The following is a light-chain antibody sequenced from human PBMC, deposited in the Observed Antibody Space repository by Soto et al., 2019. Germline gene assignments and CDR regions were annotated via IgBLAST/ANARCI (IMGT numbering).Light chain of an antibody. Sequence: IQLTQSPCALSTSVRDRFTITFRASHVISSYLALYQQKPGKAPKLLIYSASTLQSGVPSRFSGSGSGTDFTLTISSLQPEDFATYYCQQFKSYPLTFGGGTKVDI. CDR2: SAS. V-gene: IGKV1-9*01. J-gene: IGKJ4*01. CDR1: HVISSY. CDR3: QQFKSYPLT.